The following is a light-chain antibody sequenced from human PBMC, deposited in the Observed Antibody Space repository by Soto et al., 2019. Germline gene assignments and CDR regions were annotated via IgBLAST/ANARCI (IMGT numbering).Light chain of an antibody. J-gene: IGLJ2*01. V-gene: IGLV1-36*01. CDR2: YDD. CDR1: SSNIGNNA. CDR3: AAWDDGLNGPV. Sequence: QSVLTQPPSVSEAPRQRVTISCSGSSSNIGNNAVNWYQQLPGKAPKLLIYYDDLLPSGVSDRSSGSKSGTSASLAISGLQSEDEADYYCAAWDDGLNGPVFGGGTKLTVL.